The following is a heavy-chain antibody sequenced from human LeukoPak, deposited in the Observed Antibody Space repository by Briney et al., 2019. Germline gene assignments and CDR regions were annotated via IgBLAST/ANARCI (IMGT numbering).Heavy chain of an antibody. V-gene: IGHV4-34*01. Sequence: NPSETLPLTCAVYGGSFSGYYWTWIRQPPGKGLEWIGEIHYSGSATYNPSLKSRVTISVDTSKNQFSLKMNSVTAADTAVYYCARGQWFRAFWSRGTPVTVSS. D-gene: IGHD3-10*01. CDR3: ARGQWFRAF. CDR1: GGSFSGYY. J-gene: IGHJ4*02. CDR2: IHYSGSA.